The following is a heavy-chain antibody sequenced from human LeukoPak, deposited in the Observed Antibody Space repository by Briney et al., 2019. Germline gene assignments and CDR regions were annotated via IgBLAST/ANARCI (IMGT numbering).Heavy chain of an antibody. V-gene: IGHV4-34*01. CDR1: GGSFSGYY. Sequence: PSETLALTCAVYGGSFSGYYWSWMRQPPGKGLEWIGEINHSGSTNYNPSLKSRVTISVDTSKNQFSLKLNSVTPEDTAVYYCARSSTYRSGWYEDWFDPWGQGTLVTVSS. D-gene: IGHD6-19*01. J-gene: IGHJ5*02. CDR2: INHSGST. CDR3: ARSSTYRSGWYEDWFDP.